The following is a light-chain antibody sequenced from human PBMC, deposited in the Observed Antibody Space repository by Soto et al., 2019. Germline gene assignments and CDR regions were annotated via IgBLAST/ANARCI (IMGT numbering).Light chain of an antibody. CDR2: EVS. CDR3: STYATSNNFVV. Sequence: QSVLTQPASASGSPGQSVTISCTGTSSDVGGYNYVSWYQQHPGKAPKLMIYEVSNRPSGVPDRFSGSKSGNTASLTVSGLQAEEEDDYYCSTYATSNNFVVFGGGTKLTVL. J-gene: IGLJ2*01. V-gene: IGLV2-8*01. CDR1: SSDVGGYNY.